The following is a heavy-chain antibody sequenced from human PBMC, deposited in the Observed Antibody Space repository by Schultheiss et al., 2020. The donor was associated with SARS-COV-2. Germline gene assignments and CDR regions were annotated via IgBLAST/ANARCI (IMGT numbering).Heavy chain of an antibody. J-gene: IGHJ6*02. CDR3: ARRWDFGVVSKLGMDV. V-gene: IGHV3-11*04. CDR2: ISSSGSNI. Sequence: GGSLRLSCAASGFTFSDYYMSWIRQAPGKGLEWVSYISSSGSNIYYADSVKGRFTISRDNAKNSLYLQMNSLRAEDTAVYYCARRWDFGVVSKLGMDVWGQGTTVTVSS. D-gene: IGHD3-3*01. CDR1: GFTFSDYY.